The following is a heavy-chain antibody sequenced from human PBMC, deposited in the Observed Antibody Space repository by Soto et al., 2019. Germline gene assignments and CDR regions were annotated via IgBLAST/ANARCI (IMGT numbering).Heavy chain of an antibody. Sequence: QVQLVQSGAEVKKPGASVKVSCKASGYTFTSYGISWVRQAPGQGLEWMGWISAYNGNTNYAQKLQGRVTMTTDTSTSTAYMELRSLTSDDTAVYYCATGDCTNGVCYLGDYWGQGTLVTVSS. CDR2: ISAYNGNT. CDR3: ATGDCTNGVCYLGDY. D-gene: IGHD2-8*01. V-gene: IGHV1-18*01. J-gene: IGHJ4*02. CDR1: GYTFTSYG.